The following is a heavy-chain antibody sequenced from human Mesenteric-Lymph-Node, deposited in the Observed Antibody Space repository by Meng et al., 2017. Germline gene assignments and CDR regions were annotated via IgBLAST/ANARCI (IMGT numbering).Heavy chain of an antibody. CDR1: GYSFTSYW. V-gene: IGHV5-51*01. J-gene: IGHJ5*02. CDR2: IYPGDSDT. Sequence: LKISCKGSGYSFTSYWIGWVRQMPGKGLEWMGIIYPGDSDTRYSPSFQGQVTISADKSISTAYLQWSSLKASDTAMYYCARLEIAVAGTSFWFDPWGQGTLVTVSS. CDR3: ARLEIAVAGTSFWFDP. D-gene: IGHD6-19*01.